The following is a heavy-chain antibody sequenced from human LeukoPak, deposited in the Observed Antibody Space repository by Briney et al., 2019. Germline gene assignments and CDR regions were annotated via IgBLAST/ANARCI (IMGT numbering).Heavy chain of an antibody. CDR2: ISYDGSNK. Sequence: GGSLRLSCAASGFTFSSYAMHWVRQAPGKGLEWVAVISYDGSNKYYADSVKGRFTISRDNSKNTLYLQMNSPRAEDTAVYYCARDVGHYKDYWGQGTLVTVSS. V-gene: IGHV3-30*04. D-gene: IGHD1-14*01. CDR3: ARDVGHYKDY. CDR1: GFTFSSYA. J-gene: IGHJ4*02.